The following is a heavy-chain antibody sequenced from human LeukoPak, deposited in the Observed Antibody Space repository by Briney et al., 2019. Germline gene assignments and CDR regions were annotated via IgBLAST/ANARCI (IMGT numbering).Heavy chain of an antibody. D-gene: IGHD1-26*01. CDR3: ARDGGWELLQAKYYFDY. CDR2: ISGSGGST. CDR1: GFTFNNYA. J-gene: IGHJ4*02. Sequence: GGSLRLSCAASGFTFNNYAMSWVRQAPGKGLEWVSAISGSGGSTYYADSVRGRFTISRDNSKNTLYVQMTSLRAEDTAIYYCARDGGWELLQAKYYFDYWGQGTLATVSS. V-gene: IGHV3-23*01.